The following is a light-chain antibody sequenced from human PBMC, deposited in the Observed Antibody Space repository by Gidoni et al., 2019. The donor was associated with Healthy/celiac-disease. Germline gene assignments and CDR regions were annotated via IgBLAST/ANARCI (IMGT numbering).Light chain of an antibody. J-gene: IGLJ2*01. CDR2: GKN. CDR3: NSRDSSGNHQV. V-gene: IGLV3-19*01. Sequence: SSELTQYPALSVALGQTVRITCQGDSLRSYYASWYQQKPGQAPVLVIYGKNNRPSGIPDRFSGSSSGNTASLTITGAQAEDEADYYCNSRDSSGNHQVFGGGTKLTVL. CDR1: SLRSYY.